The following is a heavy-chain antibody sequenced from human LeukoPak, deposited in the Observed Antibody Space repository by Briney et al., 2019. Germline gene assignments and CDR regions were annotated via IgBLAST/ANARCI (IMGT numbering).Heavy chain of an antibody. CDR1: GGSISSGDYY. D-gene: IGHD3-22*01. J-gene: IGHJ4*02. CDR3: ARDGDYGSSGKRAPGIEY. V-gene: IGHV4-30-4*01. CDR2: IYYSGST. Sequence: SQTLSLTCTVSGGSISSGDYYWSWIRQPPGKGLEWIGYIYYSGSTYYNPSLKSRVTISVDTSKNQFSLKLSSVTAADTAVYYCARDGDYGSSGKRAPGIEYWGQGTLVTVSS.